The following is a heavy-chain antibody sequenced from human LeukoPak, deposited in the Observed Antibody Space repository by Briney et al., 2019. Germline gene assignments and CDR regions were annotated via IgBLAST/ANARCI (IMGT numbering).Heavy chain of an antibody. D-gene: IGHD2-8*01. CDR2: ISYSGST. J-gene: IGHJ3*02. Sequence: SETLSLTCTVSGGSISSYYWSWIRQPQGKGLEWIGYISYSGSTNYNPSLKSRVTISGDTSKNQFSLKLSSVTAADTAVYYCARKRTKRGAFDIWGQGTMVTVSS. V-gene: IGHV4-59*12. CDR3: ARKRTKRGAFDI. CDR1: GGSISSYY.